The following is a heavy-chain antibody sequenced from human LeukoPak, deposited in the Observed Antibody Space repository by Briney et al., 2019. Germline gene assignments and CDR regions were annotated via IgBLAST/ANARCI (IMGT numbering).Heavy chain of an antibody. Sequence: PGGSLRLSWAASGFTFSSYSMNWVRQAPGKGLEWVSSISSSSSYIYYADSVKGRFTISRDNAKNSLYLQMNSLRAEDTAVYYCARDCSSTSCYSWIDYWGQGTLVTVSS. CDR2: ISSSSSYI. J-gene: IGHJ4*02. CDR1: GFTFSSYS. CDR3: ARDCSSTSCYSWIDY. V-gene: IGHV3-21*01. D-gene: IGHD2-2*02.